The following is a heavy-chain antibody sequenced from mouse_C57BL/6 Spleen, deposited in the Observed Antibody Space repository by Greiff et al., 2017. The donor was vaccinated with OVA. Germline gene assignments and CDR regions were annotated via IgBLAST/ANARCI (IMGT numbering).Heavy chain of an antibody. J-gene: IGHJ4*01. CDR1: GYAFSSSW. V-gene: IGHV1-82*01. D-gene: IGHD3-2*02. CDR3: ARSGAQAYYYAMDY. CDR2: IYPGDGDT. Sequence: VQLQQSGPELVKPGASVKISCKASGYAFSSSWMNWVKQRPGQGLEWIGRIYPGDGDTNYNGKFTGKATLTADKSSSTAYMQLSSLTSEDSAVYVFARSGAQAYYYAMDYWGQGTSVTVSS.